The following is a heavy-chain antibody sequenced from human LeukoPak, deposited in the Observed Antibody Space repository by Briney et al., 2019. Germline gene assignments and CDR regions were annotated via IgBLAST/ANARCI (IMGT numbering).Heavy chain of an antibody. CDR1: GFTFSSYS. J-gene: IGHJ4*02. CDR3: ARGMYYYDSSGYLGY. Sequence: GGSLRLSCAASGFTFSSYSMNWVRQAPGKGLEWVSYISSSSTIYYADSVKGRFTISRDYAKNSLYLQMNSLRAEDTAVYYCARGMYYYDSSGYLGYWGQGTLVTVSS. D-gene: IGHD3-22*01. CDR2: ISSSSTI. V-gene: IGHV3-48*01.